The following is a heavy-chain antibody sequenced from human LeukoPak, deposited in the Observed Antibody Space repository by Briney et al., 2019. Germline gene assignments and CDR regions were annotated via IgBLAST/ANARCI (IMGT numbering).Heavy chain of an antibody. CDR3: ARPPYSSSWDPGWFDP. D-gene: IGHD6-13*01. CDR2: ISSSSDYT. Sequence: GGSLRLSCVASGFTFSDYYMSWIRQAPGKGLEWVSYISSSSDYTNYADSVRGRFTISRDNAKNSLYLQMNSLRAEDTAVYYCARPPYSSSWDPGWFDPWGQGTLITVSP. CDR1: GFTFSDYY. J-gene: IGHJ5*02. V-gene: IGHV3-11*06.